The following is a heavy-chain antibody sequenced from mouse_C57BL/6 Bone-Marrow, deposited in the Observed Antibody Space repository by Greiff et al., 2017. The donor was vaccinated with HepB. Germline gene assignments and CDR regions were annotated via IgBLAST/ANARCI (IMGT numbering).Heavy chain of an antibody. CDR2: IHPNSGST. V-gene: IGHV1-64*01. CDR3: ASGGSYYYGSSYNYFDY. D-gene: IGHD1-1*01. CDR1: GYTFTSYW. Sequence: QVQLQQPGAELVKPGASVKLSCKASGYTFTSYWMHWVKQRPGQGLEWIGMIHPNSGSTNYNEKFKSKATLTVDKSSSTAYMQLSSLTSEDSAVYYCASGGSYYYGSSYNYFDYWGQGTTLTVSS. J-gene: IGHJ2*01.